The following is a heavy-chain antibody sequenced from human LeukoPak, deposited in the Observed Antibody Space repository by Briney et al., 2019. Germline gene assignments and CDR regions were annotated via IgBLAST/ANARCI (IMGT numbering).Heavy chain of an antibody. CDR1: GGTFSSYA. J-gene: IGHJ4*02. D-gene: IGHD4-23*01. CDR3: ARGWLAETTVVTPYNY. CDR2: ITPIFGTA. V-gene: IGHV1-69*13. Sequence: ASVKVSCKASGGTFSSYAISWVRQAPGQGLEWMGGITPIFGTANYAQKFQGRVTITAVESMSTAYMELSSLRSEDTAVYYCARGWLAETTVVTPYNYWGQGTLVTVSS.